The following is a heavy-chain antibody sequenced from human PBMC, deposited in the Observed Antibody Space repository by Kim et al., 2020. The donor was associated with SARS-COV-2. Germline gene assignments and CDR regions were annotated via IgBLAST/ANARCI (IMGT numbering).Heavy chain of an antibody. D-gene: IGHD4-4*01. CDR3: ARSSDDYSPPHY. J-gene: IGHJ4*02. CDR1: GYSFTSNW. CDR2: IYPGDSDT. Sequence: GESLKISCKASGYSFTSNWIGWVRQMPGKGLEWMGIIYPGDSDTRYSPSFQGQVTISVDTSITTASLQWSSLKASDTAIYYCARSSDDYSPPHYWGQGTLVPVSS. V-gene: IGHV5-51*01.